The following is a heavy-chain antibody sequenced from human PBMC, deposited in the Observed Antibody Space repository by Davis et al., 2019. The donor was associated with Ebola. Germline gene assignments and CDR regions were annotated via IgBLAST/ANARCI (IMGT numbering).Heavy chain of an antibody. D-gene: IGHD5-24*01. J-gene: IGHJ5*02. CDR1: GGSISSYY. CDR2: IYYSGST. V-gene: IGHV4-59*08. Sequence: PSETLSLTCTVSGGSISSYYWSWIRQPPGKGLEWIGYIYYSGSTNYNPSLKSRVTISVDTSKNQFSLKLSSVTAADTAVYYCARHGGYNWDWFDPWGQGTLVTVSS. CDR3: ARHGGYNWDWFDP.